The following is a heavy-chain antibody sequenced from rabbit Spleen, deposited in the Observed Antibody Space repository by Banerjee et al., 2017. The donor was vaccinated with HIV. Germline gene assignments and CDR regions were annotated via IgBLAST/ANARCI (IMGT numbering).Heavy chain of an antibody. V-gene: IGHV1S45*01. CDR1: GFSFSDRDV. Sequence: QEQLEESGGGLVKPEGSLTLTCKASGFSFSDRDVMCWVRQAPGKGLEWIACINAVTGKAVYASWAKGRFTFSKTSSTTVTLQMTGLTAADTATYFCARDLVTVIGWNCSLWGPGTLVTVS. CDR3: ARDLVTVIGWNCSL. CDR2: INAVTGKA. D-gene: IGHD1-1*01. J-gene: IGHJ4*01.